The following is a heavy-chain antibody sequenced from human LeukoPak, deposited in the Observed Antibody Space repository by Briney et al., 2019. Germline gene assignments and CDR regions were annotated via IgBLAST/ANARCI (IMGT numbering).Heavy chain of an antibody. CDR2: IYPGDSDT. J-gene: IGHJ4*02. D-gene: IGHD6-13*01. V-gene: IGHV5-51*01. Sequence: GESLKFSCKGCGFSFTSYWVGWVRQMLGKGLEWMGIIYPGDSDTRYSPSFQGQVTISADKSISTAYLQWSSLKASDTAMYYCARRIAAAGMSDYWGQGTLVTVSS. CDR3: ARRIAAAGMSDY. CDR1: GFSFTSYW.